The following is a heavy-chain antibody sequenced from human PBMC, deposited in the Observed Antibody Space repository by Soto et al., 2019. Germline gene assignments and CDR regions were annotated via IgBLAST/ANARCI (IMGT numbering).Heavy chain of an antibody. Sequence: PGGSLRLSCAASGFTFSDYYIHWIRRAPGKGLEWISYISGNGEVIQYAASARGRFTISRDNAENSVHLEMESLRDEDTALYYCARDVDADFRTDFDYWGRGTLVTVSS. V-gene: IGHV3-11*01. D-gene: IGHD4-17*01. CDR2: ISGNGEVI. CDR3: ARDVDADFRTDFDY. J-gene: IGHJ4*02. CDR1: GFTFSDYY.